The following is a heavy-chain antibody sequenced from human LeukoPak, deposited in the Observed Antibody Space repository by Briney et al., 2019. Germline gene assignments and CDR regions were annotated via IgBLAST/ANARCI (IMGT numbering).Heavy chain of an antibody. CDR2: IYSGGTT. V-gene: IGHV3-53*01. Sequence: PGGPLRLSCAASGFTVSSNYMSWVRQAPGKGLEWVSIIYSGGTTYYADSVKGRFTISRDNSKNTLYLQMNSLRAEDTAVYYCAASSWFYFDYWGQGTLVTVSS. D-gene: IGHD6-13*01. J-gene: IGHJ4*02. CDR3: AASSWFYFDY. CDR1: GFTVSSNY.